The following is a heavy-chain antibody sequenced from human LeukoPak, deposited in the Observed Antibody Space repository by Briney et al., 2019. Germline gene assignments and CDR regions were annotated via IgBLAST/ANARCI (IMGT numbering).Heavy chain of an antibody. CDR1: GGSISSYY. CDR2: IYTSGST. D-gene: IGHD5-18*01. CDR3: ARERVDTAMVRGVGYMDV. J-gene: IGHJ6*03. Sequence: SETLSLTCTVSGGSISSYYWSWIRQPAGKGLEWIGRIYTSGSTNYNPSLKSRVTMSVDTSKNQFSLKLSSVTAADTAVYYCARERVDTAMVRGVGYMDVWGKGTTVTVSS. V-gene: IGHV4-4*07.